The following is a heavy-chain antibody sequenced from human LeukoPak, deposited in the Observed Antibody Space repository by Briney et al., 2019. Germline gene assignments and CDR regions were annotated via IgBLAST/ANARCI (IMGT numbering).Heavy chain of an antibody. CDR1: GGSFSGYN. V-gene: IGHV4-34*01. CDR3: ARYLFVDFSNYDWFAS. D-gene: IGHD4-11*01. CDR2: INHSGNT. J-gene: IGHJ5*01. Sequence: PSETLSLTCAVYGGSFSGYNWSWIRQPPGKGLEWIGEINHSGNTNYNPSLKSRVTISLDTSKNQFSLKVTYVTAADTAVYYCARYLFVDFSNYDWFASWGQGTLVTVSS.